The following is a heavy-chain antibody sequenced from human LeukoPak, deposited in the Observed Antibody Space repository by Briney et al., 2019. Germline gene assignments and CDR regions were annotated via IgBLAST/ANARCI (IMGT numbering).Heavy chain of an antibody. J-gene: IGHJ5*01. Sequence: SETLSLTCTVPGGSISSYYWSWIRQPPGKGLEWIGYIYYSGSTTYNPSLKSRVTISVDTSKNQFSVKLSSVTAADTAVYYCAREWNYVIDSWGQGTLVTVSS. CDR1: GGSISSYY. CDR3: AREWNYVIDS. D-gene: IGHD1-7*01. CDR2: IYYSGST. V-gene: IGHV4-59*01.